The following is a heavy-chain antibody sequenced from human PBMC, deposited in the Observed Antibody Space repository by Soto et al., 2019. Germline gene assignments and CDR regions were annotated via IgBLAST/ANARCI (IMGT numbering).Heavy chain of an antibody. D-gene: IGHD3-22*01. Sequence: GGSLRLSCAASGFTFSSYAMSWVRQAPGKGLEWVSAISGSGGSTYYADSVKGRFTISRDNSKNTLYLQMNSLRAEDTAVYYCEKDLSGYYWYYFDYWRPGTLVTVSS. CDR2: ISGSGGST. J-gene: IGHJ4*02. CDR3: EKDLSGYYWYYFDY. V-gene: IGHV3-23*01. CDR1: GFTFSSYA.